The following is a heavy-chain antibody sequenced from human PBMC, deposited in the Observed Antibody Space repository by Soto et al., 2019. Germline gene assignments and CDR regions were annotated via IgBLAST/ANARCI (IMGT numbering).Heavy chain of an antibody. CDR2: ISAYNGNT. V-gene: IGHV1-18*01. J-gene: IGHJ3*02. CDR1: GYTFTSYG. Sequence: ASVKVSCKASGYTFTSYGISWVRQAPGQGLEWMGWISAYNGNTNYAQKLQGRVTMTTDTSTSTAYMELRSLRSDDTAVYYFARVHQLYCSGGSCYSDAFDIWGQGTMVTVSS. D-gene: IGHD2-15*01. CDR3: ARVHQLYCSGGSCYSDAFDI.